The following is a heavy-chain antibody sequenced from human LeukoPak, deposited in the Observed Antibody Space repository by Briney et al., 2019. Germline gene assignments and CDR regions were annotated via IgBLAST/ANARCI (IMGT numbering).Heavy chain of an antibody. D-gene: IGHD2-15*01. J-gene: IGHJ3*02. CDR1: GFSVRSNY. CDR3: ARDRYCSGGSCYGDAFDI. CDR2: MYCGGST. V-gene: IGHV3-53*01. Sequence: PGGSLRLSCAASGFSVRSNYMSWVRQSPRKGLEWVSIMYCGGSTDYVDSVKGRFIISRDHSKNTLYLQMNSLRAEDTAVYYCARDRYCSGGSCYGDAFDIWGQGTMVTVSS.